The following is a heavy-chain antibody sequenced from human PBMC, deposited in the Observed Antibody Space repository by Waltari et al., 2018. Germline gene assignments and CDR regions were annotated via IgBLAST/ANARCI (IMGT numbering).Heavy chain of an antibody. CDR1: GFTFIIYW. Sequence: EVQLVESGGGLVQPGGSLSITCAAYGFTFIIYWMSLDRQAPGKGLEWVANIKQDGSENYYVDSVKGRFTISRDNAKNSLYLQMNSLRAEDTAVYYCARSYYYDSRTFDYWGQGTLVTVSS. J-gene: IGHJ4*02. V-gene: IGHV3-7*01. CDR2: IKQDGSEN. CDR3: ARSYYYDSRTFDY. D-gene: IGHD3-22*01.